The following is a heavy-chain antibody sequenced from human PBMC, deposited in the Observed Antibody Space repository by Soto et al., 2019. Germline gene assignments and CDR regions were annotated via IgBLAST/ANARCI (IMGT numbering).Heavy chain of an antibody. Sequence: QVHLVESGGGVVQPGTSLRVSCVGSGFTFRSYVIHWVRQAPGKGLEWVALTSYDGSDKYYGDSVRGRFTISRDNSRNTLDLQMDSLRLEDTPLYYCARWGTTGGLDVWGQGTLVSVSS. V-gene: IGHV3-30*19. CDR3: ARWGTTGGLDV. J-gene: IGHJ1*01. D-gene: IGHD3-16*01. CDR2: TSYDGSDK. CDR1: GFTFRSYV.